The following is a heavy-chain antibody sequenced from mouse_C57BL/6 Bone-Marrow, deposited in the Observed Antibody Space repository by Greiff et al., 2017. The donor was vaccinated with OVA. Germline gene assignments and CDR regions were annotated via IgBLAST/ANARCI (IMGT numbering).Heavy chain of an antibody. J-gene: IGHJ2*01. V-gene: IGHV1-26*01. CDR1: GYTFTDYY. D-gene: IGHD1-1*01. Sequence: EVQLQQSGPELVKPGASVKISCKASGYTFTDYYMNWVKQSHGKSLEWIGDINPNNGGTSYNQKFKGKATLTVDKSSSTAYMELLSLTSEDSAVYYCARQFTTVVGDYWGQGTTLTVSS. CDR3: ARQFTTVVGDY. CDR2: INPNNGGT.